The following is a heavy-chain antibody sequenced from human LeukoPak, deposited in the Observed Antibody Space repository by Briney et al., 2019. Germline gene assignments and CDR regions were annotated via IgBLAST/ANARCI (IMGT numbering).Heavy chain of an antibody. J-gene: IGHJ4*02. Sequence: SQTLSLTCTVSGGSISSSSYHWGWIRQPPGKGLEWIGSIYYSGSTYYNPSLKSRVTISVDTSKNQFSLKLSSVTAADTAVYYCASSGVAGTEFDYWGQGTLVTVSS. CDR2: IYYSGST. CDR1: GGSISSSSYH. V-gene: IGHV4-39*01. D-gene: IGHD6-19*01. CDR3: ASSGVAGTEFDY.